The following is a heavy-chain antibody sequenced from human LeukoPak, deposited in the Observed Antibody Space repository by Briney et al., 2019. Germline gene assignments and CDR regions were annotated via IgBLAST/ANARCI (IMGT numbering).Heavy chain of an antibody. CDR3: VKDSEATFDY. CDR2: ISSTGSSI. J-gene: IGHJ4*01. CDR1: GFIFSSYD. Sequence: PGGSLRLSCGASGFIFSSYDMNWVRQAPGKGLEWISYISSTGSSIYYADSVKGRFTISRDNAKNSLYLRMNSLRADDTAIYYCVKDSEATFDYWGHGTLVTVSS. V-gene: IGHV3-48*03.